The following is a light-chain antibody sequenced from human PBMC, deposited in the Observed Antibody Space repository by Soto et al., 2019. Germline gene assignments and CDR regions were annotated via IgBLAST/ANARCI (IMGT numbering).Light chain of an antibody. CDR2: TGS. V-gene: IGKV1-12*01. CDR3: QQANSFPLT. J-gene: IGKJ4*01. CDR1: QGISNW. Sequence: DIQMTQSPSSVSASVGDRVSITCRASQGISNWLAWYQQKPGRAPKLLIYTGSSLQSGVPSRFSGTGSGTDFSLTTSSLQPEDVATYYCQQANSFPLTFGGGTKVEIK.